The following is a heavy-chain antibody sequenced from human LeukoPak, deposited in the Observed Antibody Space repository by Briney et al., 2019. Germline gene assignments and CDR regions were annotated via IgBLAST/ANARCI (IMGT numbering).Heavy chain of an antibody. CDR1: GYTFTSYY. CDR3: ARQSLVDYSDSRGPFRWFDT. V-gene: IGHV1-46*01. Sequence: GASVKVSCKASGYTFTSYYMHWVRQAPGQGLEWMGIINPSGGSTSYAQKFQGRVTMTRDTSTSTVYMELSSLRSEDTAVYYCARQSLVDYSDSRGPFRWFDTWGRGTLVTVS. J-gene: IGHJ5*02. D-gene: IGHD3-22*01. CDR2: INPSGGST.